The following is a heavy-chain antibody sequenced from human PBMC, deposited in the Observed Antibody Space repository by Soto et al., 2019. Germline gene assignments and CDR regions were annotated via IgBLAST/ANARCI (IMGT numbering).Heavy chain of an antibody. V-gene: IGHV3-30*03. Sequence: GGSLRLSCAASGFTFSSYGMHWVRQAPGKGLEWVAVISYDGSNKYYADSVKGRFTISRDNSKNTLYLQMNSLRAEDTAVYYCAREPAPRDGYNWHRCFDYWGQGTLVTVSS. CDR3: AREPAPRDGYNWHRCFDY. CDR2: ISYDGSNK. J-gene: IGHJ4*02. D-gene: IGHD5-12*01. CDR1: GFTFSSYG.